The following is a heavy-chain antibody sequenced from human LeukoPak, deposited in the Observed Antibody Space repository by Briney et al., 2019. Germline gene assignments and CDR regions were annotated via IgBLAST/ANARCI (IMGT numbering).Heavy chain of an antibody. V-gene: IGHV3-73*01. CDR1: GFTFSGSA. D-gene: IGHD5-12*01. Sequence: PGGSLRLSCAASGFTFSGSAMHWVRQASGKGLEWVGRIRSKANSYATAYAASVKVRFTISRDDSKNTAYLQMNSLKTEDTAVYYCTRRGGGIVATNDAFDIWGQGTMVTVSS. CDR2: IRSKANSYAT. J-gene: IGHJ3*02. CDR3: TRRGGGIVATNDAFDI.